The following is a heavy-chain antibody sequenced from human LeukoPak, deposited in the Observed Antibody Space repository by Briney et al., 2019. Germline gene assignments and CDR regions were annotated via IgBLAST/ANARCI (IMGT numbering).Heavy chain of an antibody. D-gene: IGHD3-10*01. CDR2: IYDSGNT. CDR3: PGDTYGLVY. Sequence: SETLSLTCTVSGGSISSSYYYWTWLRQPPGEGLGWIVTIYDSGNTYYNPSLRGRVTISLNTSKNQFSRKLSSVTAAGPAMYCCPGDTYGLVYWGQGTLVTVSS. V-gene: IGHV4-39*02. J-gene: IGHJ4*02. CDR1: GGSISSSYYY.